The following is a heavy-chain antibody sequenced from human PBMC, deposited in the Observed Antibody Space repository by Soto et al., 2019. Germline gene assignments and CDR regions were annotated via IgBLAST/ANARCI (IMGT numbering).Heavy chain of an antibody. Sequence: SETLSLTCAISGDSVSSNSAAWNWIRQSPSRGLEWLGRTYYRSKWYNDYVESVKSRIIINPDTSKNQFSLQLNSVTPEDTAVYYCARGVDDIWGNYRTAPGYWGQGTLVTVSS. V-gene: IGHV6-1*01. J-gene: IGHJ4*02. D-gene: IGHD3-16*02. CDR2: TYYRSKWYN. CDR1: GDSVSSNSAA. CDR3: ARGVDDIWGNYRTAPGY.